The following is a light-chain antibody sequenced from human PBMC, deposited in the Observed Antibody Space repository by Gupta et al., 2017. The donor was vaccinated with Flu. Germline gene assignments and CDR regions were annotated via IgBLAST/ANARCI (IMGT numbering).Light chain of an antibody. V-gene: IGLV1-40*01. CDR3: HYSDTGISRWG. Sequence: QAVLTQPPSVPRAPVTRVTISCTGSSSNIGAYYDVHWYQQLPGTDPKRLIVGNASRPSGVPARFLCDTTGTYASRLTXGXQAGDEXDDYCHYSDTGISRWGFGGGTKLTVL. J-gene: IGLJ2*01. CDR2: GNA. CDR1: SSNIGAYYD.